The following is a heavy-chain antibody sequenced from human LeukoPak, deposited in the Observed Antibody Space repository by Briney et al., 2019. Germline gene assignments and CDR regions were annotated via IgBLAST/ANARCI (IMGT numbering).Heavy chain of an antibody. Sequence: SETLSLTCAVYGGSFSGYYWSWIRQPPGKGLEWIGEINHSGSTNYNPSLKSRVTISVDTSKNQFSLKLSSVTAADTAVYYCASTILWFGEAPKRAYDYWGQGTLVIVPS. CDR2: INHSGST. V-gene: IGHV4-34*01. CDR1: GGSFSGYY. J-gene: IGHJ4*02. D-gene: IGHD3-10*01. CDR3: ASTILWFGEAPKRAYDY.